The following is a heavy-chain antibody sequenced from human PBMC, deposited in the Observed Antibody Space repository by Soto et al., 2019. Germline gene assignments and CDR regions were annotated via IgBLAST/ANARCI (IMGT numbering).Heavy chain of an antibody. Sequence: SETLSLTCTVSGGSISSSSYYWGWIRQPPGKGLEWIGSIYYSGNTYYNPSLKSRVTISVDTSKNQFSLKLSSVTAADTAVYYCARGNYYGSGSYYIPSYGMDVWGQGTTVTVSS. D-gene: IGHD3-10*01. CDR1: GGSISSSSYY. CDR3: ARGNYYGSGSYYIPSYGMDV. J-gene: IGHJ6*02. V-gene: IGHV4-39*07. CDR2: IYYSGNT.